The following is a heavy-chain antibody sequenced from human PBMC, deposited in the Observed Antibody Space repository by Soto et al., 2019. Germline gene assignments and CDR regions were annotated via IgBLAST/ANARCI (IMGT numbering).Heavy chain of an antibody. Sequence: QVQLVQSGAEVKKPGSSVKVSCKASGGTFSSYAISWVRQAPGQGLEWMGGIIPIFGTANYAQKFQGRVTIPRKETTTTAYMGRAGLGTRAPAGYSWGGGPENGGGGTSPYYYYNGMDVWAQGPTATVSS. CDR2: IIPIFGTA. D-gene: IGHD2-21*01. CDR3: GGGPENGGGGTSPYYYYNGMDV. V-gene: IGHV1-69*01. J-gene: IGHJ6*02. CDR1: GGTFSSYA.